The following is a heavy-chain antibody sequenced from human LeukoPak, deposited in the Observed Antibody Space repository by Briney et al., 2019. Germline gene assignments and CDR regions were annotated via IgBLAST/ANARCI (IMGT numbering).Heavy chain of an antibody. D-gene: IGHD4-11*01. J-gene: IGHJ4*01. CDR1: GFIFSSYA. Sequence: GGSLRLSCAASGFIFSSYAMSWVRQAPGKGLEWVAVIWSDATNRFYADSVKGRFTISRDNSQNTVFLQMNSLRVKDTAIYYCARDAQRGFDYSNSLKNWGHGTLVTVSS. CDR3: ARDAQRGFDYSNSLKN. CDR2: IWSDATNR. V-gene: IGHV3-33*08.